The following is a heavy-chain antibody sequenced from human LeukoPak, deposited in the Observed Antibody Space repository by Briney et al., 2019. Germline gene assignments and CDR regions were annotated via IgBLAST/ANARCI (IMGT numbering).Heavy chain of an antibody. Sequence: GGSLRLSCAASGFTFSSYEMNWVRQAPGKGLEWVANIKPDGSEKYYVDSVKGRFTISRDNAKNSLYLQMNSLRAEDTAIYYCARAVNYWGQGTLVTVSS. CDR2: IKPDGSEK. CDR3: ARAVNY. J-gene: IGHJ4*02. V-gene: IGHV3-7*01. CDR1: GFTFSSYE.